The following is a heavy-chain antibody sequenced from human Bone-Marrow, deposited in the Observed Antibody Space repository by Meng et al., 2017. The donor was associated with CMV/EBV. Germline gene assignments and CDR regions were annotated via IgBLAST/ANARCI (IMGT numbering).Heavy chain of an antibody. Sequence: GESLKISCAASGFTFSSYAMSWVRQAPGKGLEWVSAISGSGGSTYYADSVKGRFTISRDNSKNTLYLQMNSLRAEDTAVYYCAKDVLWRPAAILPYYYYGMDVWGQGTTVTVSS. CDR3: AKDVLWRPAAILPYYYYGMDV. J-gene: IGHJ6*02. V-gene: IGHV3-23*01. CDR2: ISGSGGST. CDR1: GFTFSSYA. D-gene: IGHD2-2*01.